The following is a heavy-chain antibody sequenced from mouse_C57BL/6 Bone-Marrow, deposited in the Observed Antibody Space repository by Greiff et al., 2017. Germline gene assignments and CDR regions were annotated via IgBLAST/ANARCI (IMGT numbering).Heavy chain of an antibody. CDR2: IYPRSGNT. J-gene: IGHJ4*01. Sequence: VQLQQSGAELARPGASVKLSCKASGYTFTSYGISWVKQRTGQGLEWIGEIYPRSGNTYYNEKFKGKATLTADKSSSTAYMVLRSLTSEDSAVYFCARRGCYDGSGLSMDYWGQGTSVTVSS. CDR3: ARRGCYDGSGLSMDY. V-gene: IGHV1-81*01. CDR1: GYTFTSYG. D-gene: IGHD1-1*01.